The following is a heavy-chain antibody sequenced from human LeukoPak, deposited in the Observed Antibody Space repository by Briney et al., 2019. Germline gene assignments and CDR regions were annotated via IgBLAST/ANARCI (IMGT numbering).Heavy chain of an antibody. D-gene: IGHD6-13*01. Sequence: GESLKISCKGSGYSFTSYWIGWVRQMPGKGLEWMGIIYPGDSDTRYSPSFQGQVTISADKSNRTAYLQWSSLKASDTAMYYCARQYSSTLNWFDPWGQGTLVTVSS. CDR3: ARQYSSTLNWFDP. CDR2: IYPGDSDT. V-gene: IGHV5-51*01. CDR1: GYSFTSYW. J-gene: IGHJ5*02.